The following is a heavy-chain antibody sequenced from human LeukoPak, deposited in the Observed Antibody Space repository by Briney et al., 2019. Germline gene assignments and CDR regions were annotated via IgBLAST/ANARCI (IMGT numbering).Heavy chain of an antibody. CDR2: IKEDGSEK. D-gene: IGHD1-26*01. V-gene: IGHV3-7*01. J-gene: IGHJ4*02. Sequence: GGSLGLSCAASGFTFSTYWMSWVRQAPGKGLEWVANIKEDGSEKYYVDSVKGRFTISRDNAKNSLSLQMNSLRTEDTAVYYCARGSGSRFDYWGQGTLVTVSS. CDR1: GFTFSTYW. CDR3: ARGSGSRFDY.